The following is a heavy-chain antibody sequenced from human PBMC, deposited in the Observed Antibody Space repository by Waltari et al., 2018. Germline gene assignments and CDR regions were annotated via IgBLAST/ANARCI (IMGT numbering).Heavy chain of an antibody. Sequence: VQLVQSETEVKKPGASVMVSCKTSGYTFKSYAFSWVRQAPGQGLGWMGWVNGYNGDTFYAQNFQDRLTMTTETSTTTTYMELRNLRSDDTAIYYCAGVSTNNGPRDLDYWGQGTLVTVSA. D-gene: IGHD2-8*01. V-gene: IGHV1-18*01. CDR2: VNGYNGDT. J-gene: IGHJ4*02. CDR3: AGVSTNNGPRDLDY. CDR1: GYTFKSYA.